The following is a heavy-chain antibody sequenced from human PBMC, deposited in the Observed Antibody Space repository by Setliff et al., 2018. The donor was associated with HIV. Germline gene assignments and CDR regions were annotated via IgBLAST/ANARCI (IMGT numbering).Heavy chain of an antibody. CDR2: INHRGGT. CDR1: GGSFSGYY. D-gene: IGHD2-2*01. J-gene: IGHJ4*02. V-gene: IGHV4-34*01. CDR3: ARGFDYAQRPPLYYFDY. Sequence: SETLSLTCAVYGGSFSGYYWNWIRQPPGKGLEWIGEINHRGGTNYNPSLKSRVTISVDTSKNQFSLNLSSVTAADTAVYYCARGFDYAQRPPLYYFDYWGQGTLVTVSS.